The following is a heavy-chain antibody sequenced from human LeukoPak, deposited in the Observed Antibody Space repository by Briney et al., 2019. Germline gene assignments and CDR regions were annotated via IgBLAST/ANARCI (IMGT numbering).Heavy chain of an antibody. CDR3: ARQTSGGARYAFDI. CDR1: GFTFSSYW. J-gene: IGHJ3*02. D-gene: IGHD6-6*01. Sequence: GGSLRLSCAASGFTFSSYWMSWVRQAPGKGLEWVANIKQDGSEKYYVDSVKGRFTISRDNAKNSLYLQMNSLRAEDTAVYYCARQTSGGARYAFDIWGQGTMVTVSS. V-gene: IGHV3-7*01. CDR2: IKQDGSEK.